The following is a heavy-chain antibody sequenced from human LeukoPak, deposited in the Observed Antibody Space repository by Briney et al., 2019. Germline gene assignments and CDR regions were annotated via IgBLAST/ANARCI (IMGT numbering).Heavy chain of an antibody. Sequence: GGSLRLSCAASGLSISRYSMNWVRQAPGKGLEWVSSISSASSYIYYTDSVKGRFSISRDNSKNTLYLQMNSLRAEDTAVYYCAKAGNLGGSNYLYYYYYMDVWGKGTTVTISS. CDR2: ISSASSYI. CDR3: AKAGNLGGSNYLYYYYYMDV. V-gene: IGHV3-21*01. J-gene: IGHJ6*03. CDR1: GLSISRYS. D-gene: IGHD1-26*01.